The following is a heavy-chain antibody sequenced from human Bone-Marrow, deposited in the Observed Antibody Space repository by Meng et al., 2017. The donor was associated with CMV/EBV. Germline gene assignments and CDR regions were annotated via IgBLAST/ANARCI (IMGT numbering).Heavy chain of an antibody. D-gene: IGHD6-19*01. CDR1: GGSISNNDYY. J-gene: IGHJ4*02. V-gene: IGHV4-39*01. CDR3: ARKVGGAVASLDY. Sequence: GSLRLSCTVSGGSISNNDYYWGWIRQPPGKGLEWIGSMYYNGRTYYNPSLRGRVTMSVDTSKNQFSLNLSSVTAADTAVYHCARKVGGAVASLDYWGQGTLVTVSS. CDR2: MYYNGRT.